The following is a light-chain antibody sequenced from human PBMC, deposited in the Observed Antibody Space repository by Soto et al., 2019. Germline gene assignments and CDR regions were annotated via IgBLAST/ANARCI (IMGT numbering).Light chain of an antibody. Sequence: EIVLTQSPGTLSLSPGERATLSCRASQSVSRSYLAWYQQKPGQAPRLLIYGASSRATCIPDRFSGSGSGTDFTLTISRLEPEDFAVYYCQQYEGTCGQGTKLEIK. V-gene: IGKV3-20*01. CDR3: QQYEGT. J-gene: IGKJ2*01. CDR2: GAS. CDR1: QSVSRSY.